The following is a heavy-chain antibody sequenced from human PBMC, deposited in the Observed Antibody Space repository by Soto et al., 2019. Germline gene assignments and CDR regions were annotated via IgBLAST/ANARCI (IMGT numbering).Heavy chain of an antibody. CDR3: TRPPPNYDILTGRPYYYYMDV. D-gene: IGHD3-9*01. V-gene: IGHV3-73*01. J-gene: IGHJ6*03. Sequence: GGSLRLSCAASGFTFSGSAMHWVRQASGKGLEWVGRIRSKANSYATAYAASVKGRFTISRDDSKNTAYLQMNSLKTEDTAVYYCTRPPPNYDILTGRPYYYYMDVWGKGTTVTVSS. CDR1: GFTFSGSA. CDR2: IRSKANSYAT.